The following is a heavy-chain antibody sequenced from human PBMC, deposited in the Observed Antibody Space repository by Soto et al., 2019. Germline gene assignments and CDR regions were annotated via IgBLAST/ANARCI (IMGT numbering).Heavy chain of an antibody. CDR2: ISGSGGST. CDR1: GFTFSSYA. J-gene: IGHJ4*02. Sequence: PGGSLRLSCAASGFTFSSYAMSWVRQAPGKGLEWVSAISGSGGSTYYADSVKGRITISRDNSKNTLYLQMNSLRAEDTAVYYCAKRQDDFWSGYYPNIDYWGQGTLVTVSS. CDR3: AKRQDDFWSGYYPNIDY. D-gene: IGHD3-3*01. V-gene: IGHV3-23*01.